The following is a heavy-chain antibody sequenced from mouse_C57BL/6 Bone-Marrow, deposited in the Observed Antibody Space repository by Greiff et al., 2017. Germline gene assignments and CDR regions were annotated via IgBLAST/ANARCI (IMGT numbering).Heavy chain of an antibody. V-gene: IGHV1-82*01. CDR2: IYPGDGDT. Sequence: VQLQQSGPELVKPGASVKISCKASGYAFSSSWMNWVKQRPGKGLEWIGRIYPGDGDTNYNGKFKGKATLTAAKSSSTAYMQLSSLTSEDSAVYFCARRVYYGNCLDYWGQGTTLTVSS. CDR1: GYAFSSSW. D-gene: IGHD2-1*01. J-gene: IGHJ2*01. CDR3: ARRVYYGNCLDY.